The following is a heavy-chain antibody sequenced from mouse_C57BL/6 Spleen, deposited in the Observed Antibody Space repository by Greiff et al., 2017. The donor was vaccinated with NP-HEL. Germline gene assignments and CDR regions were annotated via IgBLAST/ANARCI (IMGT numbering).Heavy chain of an antibody. CDR1: GYTFTSYW. J-gene: IGHJ1*03. Sequence: QVQLQQPGAELVMPGASVKLSCKASGYTFTSYWMHWVKQRPGQGLEWIGEIDPSDSYTNYNQKFKGKSTLTVDKSSSTAYMQLSSLTSEDSAVYYCAILRDGYYRYFDVWGTGTTVTVSS. V-gene: IGHV1-69*01. CDR3: AILRDGYYRYFDV. CDR2: IDPSDSYT. D-gene: IGHD2-3*01.